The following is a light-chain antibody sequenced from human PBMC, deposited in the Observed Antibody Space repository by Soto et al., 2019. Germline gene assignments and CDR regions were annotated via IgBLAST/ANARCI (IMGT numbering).Light chain of an antibody. Sequence: EIVMTQSPATLSVSPGERATLSCRASQSVSSNLAWYQQKPGQAPRLLIYAASTRATGIPARFSGSGSGTEFTLTISSLQSEDFAVYYCQQYNNWPPVTFGPGTKVDIK. J-gene: IGKJ3*01. V-gene: IGKV3-15*01. CDR3: QQYNNWPPVT. CDR1: QSVSSN. CDR2: AAS.